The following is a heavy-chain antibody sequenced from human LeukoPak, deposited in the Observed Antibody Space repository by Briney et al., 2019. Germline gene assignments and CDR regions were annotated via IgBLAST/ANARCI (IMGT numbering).Heavy chain of an antibody. CDR2: INPSGGST. D-gene: IGHD3-22*01. CDR1: GYTFTSYY. CDR3: ARGSLSNYDSSGYNAFDI. V-gene: IGHV1-46*01. J-gene: IGHJ3*02. Sequence: ASVKVSCKASGYTFTSYYMHWVRQAPGQGLEWMGIINPSGGSTNYAQKFQGRVTMTRDMSTSTVYMELSSLRSEDTAVYYCARGSLSNYDSSGYNAFDIWGQGTMVTVSS.